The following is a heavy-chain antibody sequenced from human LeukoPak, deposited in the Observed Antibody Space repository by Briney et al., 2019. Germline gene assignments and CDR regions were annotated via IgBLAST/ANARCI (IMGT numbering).Heavy chain of an antibody. CDR2: INPNSGGT. CDR3: ARVSSSSLTYYYYYYMDV. Sequence: GASVKVSCKASGYTFTGYYMHWVRQAPGQGLEWMGWINPNSGGTNYAQKFQGRVTMTRDTSISTAYMELSRLRSDDTAVYYCARVSSSSLTYYYYYYMDVWGKGTTVTVSS. CDR1: GYTFTGYY. V-gene: IGHV1-2*02. D-gene: IGHD6-13*01. J-gene: IGHJ6*03.